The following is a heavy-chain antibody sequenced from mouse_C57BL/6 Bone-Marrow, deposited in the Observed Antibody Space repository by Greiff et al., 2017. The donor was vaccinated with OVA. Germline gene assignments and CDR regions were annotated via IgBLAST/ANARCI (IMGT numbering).Heavy chain of an antibody. J-gene: IGHJ3*01. V-gene: IGHV5-6*02. CDR2: ISSGGSYT. Sequence: EVMLVESGGDLVKPGGSLKLSCAASGFTFSSYGMSWVRQTPDKRLEWVATISSGGSYTYYPDSVKGRFTISRDNAKNTLYLQMSSLKSEDTAMYYCARHNKRFADWGQGTLVTVSA. CDR3: ARHNKRFAD. CDR1: GFTFSSYG.